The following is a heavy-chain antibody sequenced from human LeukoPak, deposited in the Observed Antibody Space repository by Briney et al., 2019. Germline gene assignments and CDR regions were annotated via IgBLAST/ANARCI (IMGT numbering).Heavy chain of an antibody. D-gene: IGHD4-11*01. CDR1: GGSISSGGYS. CDR2: IYHSGST. V-gene: IGHV4-30-2*01. J-gene: IGHJ4*02. Sequence: TSETLSLTCAVSGGSISSGGYSWSWIRQPPGKGLEWIVYIYHSGSTYYNPSLKSRVTISVDKSKNQFSLKLNSVTAADTAVYYCATYSNSLYYFDNWGQGTLVTVSS. CDR3: ATYSNSLYYFDN.